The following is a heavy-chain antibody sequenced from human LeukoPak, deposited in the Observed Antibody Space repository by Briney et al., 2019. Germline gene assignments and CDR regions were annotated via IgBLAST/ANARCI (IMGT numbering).Heavy chain of an antibody. CDR3: ARYGSDLGAFDY. V-gene: IGHV4-61*02. D-gene: IGHD3-10*01. CDR2: SYTSGST. J-gene: IGHJ4*02. CDR1: GCSISNGSYY. Sequence: SETLSLTCTVYGCSISNGSYYWRWIGQPAGKGLEWIGSSYTSGSTNYNHSLKTRVTISVDTSKSQFSLKLSSVTAAATAVYYCARYGSDLGAFDYWGQGTLVTVSS.